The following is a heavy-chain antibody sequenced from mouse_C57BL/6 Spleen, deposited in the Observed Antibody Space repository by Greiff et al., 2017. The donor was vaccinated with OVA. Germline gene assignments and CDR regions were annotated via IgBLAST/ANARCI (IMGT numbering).Heavy chain of an antibody. D-gene: IGHD2-14*01. V-gene: IGHV3-6*01. CDR3: AREEGTLDY. CDR2: ISYDGSN. Sequence: EVKLVESGPGLVKPSQSLSLTCSVTGYSITSGYYWNWIRQFPGNKLEWMGYISYDGSNNYNPSLKNRISITRDTSKNQFFLKLNSVTTEDTATYYCAREEGTLDYWGQGTTLTVSS. CDR1: GYSITSGYY. J-gene: IGHJ2*01.